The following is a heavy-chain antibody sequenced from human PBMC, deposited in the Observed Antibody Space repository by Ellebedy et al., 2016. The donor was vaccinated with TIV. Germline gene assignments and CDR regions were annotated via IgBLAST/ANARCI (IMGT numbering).Heavy chain of an antibody. D-gene: IGHD2-8*02. CDR3: ARDRSEGDVSRDDYYGMDV. J-gene: IGHJ6*02. Sequence: GESLKISCAASGFTFSSYGMHWVRQAPGKGLEWVAVIWYDGSNKYYADSVKGRFTISRDNSKNTLYLQMNSLRAEDTAVYYCARDRSEGDVSRDDYYGMDVWGQGTTVTVSS. V-gene: IGHV3-33*01. CDR2: IWYDGSNK. CDR1: GFTFSSYG.